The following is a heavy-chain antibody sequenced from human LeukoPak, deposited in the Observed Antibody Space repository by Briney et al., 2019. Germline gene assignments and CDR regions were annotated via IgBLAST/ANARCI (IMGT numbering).Heavy chain of an antibody. J-gene: IGHJ6*02. CDR1: GGTFINYA. CDR3: AREKGYCSSTCCYAYYYYGMDV. D-gene: IGHD2-2*01. Sequence: ASVTVSFKSSGGTFINYAISWVRQAPGQGLEWMGGIIPIFGTANYSQKFQGRVMITADESTSTAYMELSSLRSEDTAVYYCAREKGYCSSTCCYAYYYYGMDVWGQGTTVTVSS. V-gene: IGHV1-69*13. CDR2: IIPIFGTA.